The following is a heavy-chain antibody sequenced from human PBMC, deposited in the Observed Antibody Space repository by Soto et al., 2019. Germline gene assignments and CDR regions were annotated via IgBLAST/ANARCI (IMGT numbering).Heavy chain of an antibody. D-gene: IGHD1-26*01. CDR3: ARAMGALNYFDY. V-gene: IGHV4-31*03. CDR1: GGSIRSGGYY. Sequence: SETLSLTCTVSGGSIRSGGYYWSWIRQHPGKGLEWIGYLYYSGNTYYNPSLKSRLTTSGDTSKNQFSLNLSSVTAADTAVYYCARAMGALNYFDYWGQGTLVTVSS. J-gene: IGHJ4*02. CDR2: LYYSGNT.